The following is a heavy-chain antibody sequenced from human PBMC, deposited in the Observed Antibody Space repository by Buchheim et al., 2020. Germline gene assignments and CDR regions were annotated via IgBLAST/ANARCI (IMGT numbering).Heavy chain of an antibody. D-gene: IGHD4-11*01. J-gene: IGHJ6*02. Sequence: EVQLVESGGGLVQPGGSLRLSCAASEFTFSSYTMNWVRQAPGKGLEWVSYISSSSTIYYADSAKGRFTISRDNAKHSLYLQMNSLRAEDTAVYYCARDRLEYYYYGMDVWGRGTT. V-gene: IGHV3-48*01. CDR1: EFTFSSYT. CDR2: ISSSSTI. CDR3: ARDRLEYYYYGMDV.